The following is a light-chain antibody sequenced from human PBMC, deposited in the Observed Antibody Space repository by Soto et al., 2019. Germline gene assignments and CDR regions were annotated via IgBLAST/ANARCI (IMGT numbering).Light chain of an antibody. V-gene: IGLV1-40*01. Sequence: QSVVTQPPSVSGAPGQRVTISCTGSSSNIGAGYAVHWYQQFTGTAPKLLIYGNSNRPSGVPDRFSGSKSGTSASLAITGLQAEDEADYYCQSYDSSLSGYVFGTGTKVTVL. CDR3: QSYDSSLSGYV. CDR2: GNS. J-gene: IGLJ1*01. CDR1: SSNIGAGYA.